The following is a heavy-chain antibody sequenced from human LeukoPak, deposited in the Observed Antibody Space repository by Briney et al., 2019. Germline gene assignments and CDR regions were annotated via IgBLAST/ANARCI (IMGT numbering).Heavy chain of an antibody. D-gene: IGHD2-2*01. CDR1: GYTFTGYY. J-gene: IGHJ6*02. CDR3: AGGYCSSTSCYMDV. CDR2: INPNNGGT. V-gene: IGHV1-2*06. Sequence: ASVKVSCKASGYTFTGYYIHWVRQAPGQGLEWMGRINPNNGGTNYAQKFQGRVTMTRDMSMSTAYMELSRLRSVDTAVYYCAGGYCSSTSCYMDVWGQGTTVT.